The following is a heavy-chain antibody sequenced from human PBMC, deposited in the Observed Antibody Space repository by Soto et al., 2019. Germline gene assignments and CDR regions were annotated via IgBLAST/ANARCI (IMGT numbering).Heavy chain of an antibody. Sequence: QLQLQESGPGLVKPSETLSLTCTVSGGSISSSSYYWGWIRQPPGKGLGWIGSIYYSGSTYYNPSLQSRVTISVDTSKNQFSLKLSSVTAADTAVYYCARSSIAVADLIDYWGQGTLVTVSS. CDR3: ARSSIAVADLIDY. CDR2: IYYSGST. CDR1: GGSISSSSYY. J-gene: IGHJ4*02. D-gene: IGHD6-19*01. V-gene: IGHV4-39*01.